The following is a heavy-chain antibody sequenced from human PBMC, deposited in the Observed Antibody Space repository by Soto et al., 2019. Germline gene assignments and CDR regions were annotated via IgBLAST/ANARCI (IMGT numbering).Heavy chain of an antibody. CDR2: IRYSGST. CDR3: GRYGQGTNYDSSGALDI. D-gene: IGHD3-22*01. Sequence: QVQLQESGPGLVRPSETLSLTCTVSGGSINNYYWSWIRQPPGKGLEWIGFIRYSGSTNYNPSLKSRATISVDTSNGQFSLKLSSVTAAGTAVYYWGRYGQGTNYDSSGALDIWGQGTMVTVSS. CDR1: GGSINNYY. J-gene: IGHJ3*02. V-gene: IGHV4-59*01.